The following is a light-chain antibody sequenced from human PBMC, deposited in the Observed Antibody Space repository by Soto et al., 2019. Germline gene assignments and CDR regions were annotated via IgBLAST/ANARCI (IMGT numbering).Light chain of an antibody. Sequence: QSVLAQAPSASGTPGQGVTISCSGSSSNIGRSSVNWYQHLPGTAPKLLIYSNDRRPSGVPERFSGSKSGTSASLAISGLQSEDEADYYCSAWDDSLNGLYVFGTGTKVTVL. CDR1: SSNIGRSS. J-gene: IGLJ1*01. V-gene: IGLV1-44*01. CDR2: SND. CDR3: SAWDDSLNGLYV.